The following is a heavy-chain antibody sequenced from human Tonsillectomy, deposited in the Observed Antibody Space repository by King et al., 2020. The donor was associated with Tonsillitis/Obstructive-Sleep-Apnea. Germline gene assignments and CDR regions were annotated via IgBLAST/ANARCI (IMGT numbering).Heavy chain of an antibody. CDR2: INPNSGGT. D-gene: IGHD3-16*01. J-gene: IGHJ5*02. CDR1: GYTFTGYY. V-gene: IGHV1-2*02. CDR3: ARARLRSTLNWFDP. Sequence: VRLVESGAEVKKPGASVKVSCKASGYTFTGYYMHWVRQAPGQGLEWMGWINPNSGGTNYAQKFQGRVTMTRDTSISTAYMELSRLRSDDTAVYYCARARLRSTLNWFDPWGQGTLVTVSS.